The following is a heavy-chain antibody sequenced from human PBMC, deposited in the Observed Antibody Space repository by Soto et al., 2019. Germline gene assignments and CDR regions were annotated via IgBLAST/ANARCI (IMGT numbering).Heavy chain of an antibody. Sequence: QVQLVQSGAEVKKPGSSVKVSCKASGGTFSSYAISWVRQAPGQGLQSMGGIIPIFGTANYAQKFQGRVTITAAKSTSTAYLELSSLRSADTAVYYCASEPEYCSGGSCYSGRWFDPWGQGTLVTVSS. CDR1: GGTFSSYA. V-gene: IGHV1-69*06. J-gene: IGHJ5*02. D-gene: IGHD2-15*01. CDR2: IIPIFGTA. CDR3: ASEPEYCSGGSCYSGRWFDP.